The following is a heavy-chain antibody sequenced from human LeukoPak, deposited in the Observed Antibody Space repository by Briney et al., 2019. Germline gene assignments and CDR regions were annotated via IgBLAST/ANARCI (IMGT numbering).Heavy chain of an antibody. CDR2: VSSNGGST. V-gene: IGHV3-64D*06. D-gene: IGHD6-13*01. J-gene: IGHJ4*01. CDR1: GFTFSAYA. Sequence: GGSLRLSCSASGFTFSAYAMHWVRQAPGKGLEYVSAVSSNGGSTYYAESMKGRFTISRDNSKNTLYLQMSGLRTEDTALYYCVKGGSSSWYDYTFDYWGQGTLVTVSS. CDR3: VKGGSSSWYDYTFDY.